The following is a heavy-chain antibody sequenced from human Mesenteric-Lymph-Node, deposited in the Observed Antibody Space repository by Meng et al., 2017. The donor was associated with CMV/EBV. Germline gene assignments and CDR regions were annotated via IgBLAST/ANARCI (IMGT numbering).Heavy chain of an antibody. D-gene: IGHD3-9*01. CDR3: ARLLITIDYYNHGMDV. CDR1: GVSLSNTD. J-gene: IGHJ6*02. V-gene: IGHV3-30*14. Sequence: LSLTCTVSGVSLSNTDYYWSWIRQHPGKGLEWVAVISYDENNKNYADSVKGRFTISRDNSKDMLYLQMNSLRGEDTAVYYCARLLITIDYYNHGMDVWGQGTTVTVSS. CDR2: ISYDENNK.